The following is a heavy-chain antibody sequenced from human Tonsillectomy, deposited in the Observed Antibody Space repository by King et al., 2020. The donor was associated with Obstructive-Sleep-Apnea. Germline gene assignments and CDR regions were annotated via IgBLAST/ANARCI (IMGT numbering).Heavy chain of an antibody. V-gene: IGHV4-39*01. CDR1: GGSISSSSYY. J-gene: IGHJ4*02. CDR2: IYYSGST. CDR3: DGIAVAGTGGNY. D-gene: IGHD6-19*01. Sequence: QLQESGPGLVKPSETLSLTCTVSGGSISSSSYYWGWIRQPPGKGLEWIGSIYYSGSTYYNPSLKSRVTISVDTSKNQFFLKLSSVTAADTAVYYCDGIAVAGTGGNYWGQGTLVTVSS.